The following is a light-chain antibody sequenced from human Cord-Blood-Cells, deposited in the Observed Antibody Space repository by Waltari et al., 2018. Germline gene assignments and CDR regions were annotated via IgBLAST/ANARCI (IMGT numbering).Light chain of an antibody. CDR1: QSLLDSDDGNTY. V-gene: IGKV2-40*01. CDR3: MQRIEFPWT. Sequence: DIVMTQTPLSLPVTPGEPASISCRSSQSLLDSDDGNTYLDWYLQKPGQSPQLLIYPRSYRASGVPDRLSGSGSGTDFTLKISRVEAEDVGVYYCMQRIEFPWTFGQGTKVEIK. J-gene: IGKJ1*01. CDR2: PRS.